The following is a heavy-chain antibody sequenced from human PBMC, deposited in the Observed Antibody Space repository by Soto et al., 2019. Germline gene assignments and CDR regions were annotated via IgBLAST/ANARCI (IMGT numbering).Heavy chain of an antibody. D-gene: IGHD2-2*01. CDR2: IIPIFGTA. Sequence: QVQLVQSGAEVKKPGSSVKVSCKASGGTFSSYAISWVRQAPGQGLEWLGGIIPIFGTANYAQKFQGRVTITGDKSTSTAYMGLSSLRSEDTAVYYCARGVQRDIVVVPAAMHYYYYYGMDVWGQGTTVTVSS. V-gene: IGHV1-69*06. CDR1: GGTFSSYA. J-gene: IGHJ6*02. CDR3: ARGVQRDIVVVPAAMHYYYYYGMDV.